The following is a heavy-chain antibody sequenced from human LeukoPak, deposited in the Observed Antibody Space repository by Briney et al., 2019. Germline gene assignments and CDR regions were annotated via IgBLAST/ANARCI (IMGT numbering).Heavy chain of an antibody. J-gene: IGHJ4*02. CDR1: GFTFSASA. V-gene: IGHV3-23*01. CDR2: ISGSGDRA. CDR3: AKKLRESGSYEFDY. Sequence: QPGGSLRLSCAASGFTFSASAMSWVRQAPGKGLEWVSAISGSGDRAFYADSVKGRFTISRDNSKNTLYLQINSLRVEDTAVYFCAKKLRESGSYEFDYRGQGALVIVSS. D-gene: IGHD3-10*01.